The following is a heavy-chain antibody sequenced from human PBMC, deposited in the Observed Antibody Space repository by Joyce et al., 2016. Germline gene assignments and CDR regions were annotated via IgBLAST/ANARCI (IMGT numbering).Heavy chain of an antibody. CDR1: GITFSSYA. V-gene: IGHV3-30*04. J-gene: IGHJ3*01. CDR3: ARARGGYNFGHGFFDV. Sequence: QVQLVESGGGVVQPGRSLRLSCAVSGITFSSYAMYWVHQGPGKGLECVAVISSASTDKYYTDSVKGRFTISRDNSKNTLYLQINSLRPEDTAVYYCARARGGYNFGHGFFDVWGQGTMVTVSS. CDR2: ISSASTDK. D-gene: IGHD5-18*01.